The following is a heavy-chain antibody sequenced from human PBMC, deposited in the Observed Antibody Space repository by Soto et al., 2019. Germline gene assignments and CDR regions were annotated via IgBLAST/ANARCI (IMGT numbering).Heavy chain of an antibody. V-gene: IGHV4-39*01. J-gene: IGHJ5*02. D-gene: IGHD2-8*02. Sequence: QLQLQESGPGLVKPSETLSLTCTVSGTSISSSDYYWGCIRQPPGTGLVWIGSINSSGRGYYNPSLHTRVPMSVDTSKNQGSLKLTSATAADTAVYYCSRLSGGRSVYLEPWCQGTLVSVSS. CDR3: SRLSGGRSVYLEP. CDR1: GTSISSSDYY. CDR2: INSSGRG.